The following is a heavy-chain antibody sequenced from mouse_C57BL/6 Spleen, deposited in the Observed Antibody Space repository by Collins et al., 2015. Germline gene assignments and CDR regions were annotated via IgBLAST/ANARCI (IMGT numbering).Heavy chain of an antibody. V-gene: IGHV2-2*01. Sequence: EWLGVIWSGGSTDYNAAFISRLSISKDNSKSQVFFKMNSLQADDTAIYYCARNPFGTRGYFDYWGQGTTLTVSS. J-gene: IGHJ2*01. CDR3: ARNPFGTRGYFDY. D-gene: IGHD3-1*01. CDR2: IWSGGST.